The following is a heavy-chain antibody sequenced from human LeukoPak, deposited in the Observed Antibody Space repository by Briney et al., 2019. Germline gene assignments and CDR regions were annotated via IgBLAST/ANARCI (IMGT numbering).Heavy chain of an antibody. Sequence: SQTLSLTCAISGDGVSSNSATWNWIRQSPSRGLEWPGRTYYRSKWYYEYAVSVKSRITINPDTSKNQFSLQLNSVTPEDTAVYYCARLTMRDFDWSFYYYGMDVWGQGTTVTVSS. CDR3: ARLTMRDFDWSFYYYGMDV. D-gene: IGHD3-9*01. V-gene: IGHV6-1*01. CDR1: GDGVSSNSAT. J-gene: IGHJ6*02. CDR2: TYYRSKWYY.